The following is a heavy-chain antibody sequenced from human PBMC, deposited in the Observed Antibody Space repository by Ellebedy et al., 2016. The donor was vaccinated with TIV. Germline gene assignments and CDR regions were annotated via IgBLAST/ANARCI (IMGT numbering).Heavy chain of an antibody. V-gene: IGHV3-11*04. CDR1: GFTVSDYF. Sequence: GASLKISCAGSGFTVSDYFMSWVRQAPGKGLEWISYISSSGTNIYYADSVEGRFTISRDNGKISLYLQMNSLTAEDTAVYYCATGAYDIWGQGTVVMVSS. CDR3: ATGAYDI. CDR2: ISSSGTNI. J-gene: IGHJ3*02.